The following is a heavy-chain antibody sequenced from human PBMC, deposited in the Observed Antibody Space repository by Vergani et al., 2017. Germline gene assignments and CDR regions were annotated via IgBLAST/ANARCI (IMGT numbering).Heavy chain of an antibody. V-gene: IGHV1-69*01. D-gene: IGHD3-10*01. CDR1: GGTFSSYA. Sequence: QVQLVQSGAEVKKPGSSVKVSCKASGGTFSSYAITWVRQAPGQGLEWMGGIIPIFGTANYAQKFQGRVTITADEFTSTAYMELSSLRSEDTAVYYCTRVYRHYASGREDWFDPWGQGTLVTVSS. CDR3: TRVYRHYASGREDWFDP. CDR2: IIPIFGTA. J-gene: IGHJ5*02.